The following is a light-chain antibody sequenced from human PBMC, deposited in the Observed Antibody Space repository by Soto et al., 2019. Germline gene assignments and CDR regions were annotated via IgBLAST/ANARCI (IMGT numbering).Light chain of an antibody. CDR3: QPINKCPYT. J-gene: IGKJ2*01. CDR1: QSVSSN. V-gene: IGKV3-15*01. Sequence: EIVVTQSPATLSVSLGERATLSCRASQSVSSNLAWYQQKPGQAPRLLIYSASTLATGIPARFSGSGSGTEFTLTISSLQSEDFAVYYCQPINKCPYTFGQGTKLEIK. CDR2: SAS.